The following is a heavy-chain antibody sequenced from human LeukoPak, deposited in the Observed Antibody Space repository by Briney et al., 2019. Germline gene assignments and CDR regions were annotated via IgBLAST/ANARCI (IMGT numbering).Heavy chain of an antibody. J-gene: IGHJ4*02. V-gene: IGHV3-30-3*01. CDR2: ISYDGSNK. CDR1: GFTFSSYA. CDR3: ARGGGYXXWXGYYYFDY. Sequence: GGSLRLSCAASGFTFSSYAMHWVRQAPGKGLEWVAVISYDGSNKYYADSVKGRFTISRDNSKNTLYLQMNSLRAEDTAVYYCARGGGYXXWXGYYYFDYWGRGTLVT. D-gene: IGHD3-3*01.